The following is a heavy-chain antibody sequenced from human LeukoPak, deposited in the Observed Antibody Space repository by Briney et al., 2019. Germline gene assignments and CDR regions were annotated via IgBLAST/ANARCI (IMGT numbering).Heavy chain of an antibody. D-gene: IGHD6-13*01. J-gene: IGHJ4*02. CDR1: GFTFSSYA. V-gene: IGHV3-23*01. Sequence: GGSLRLSCAASGFTFSSYAMSWVRQAPGKGVEWVSAISGSGGSTYYADSVKGRFTISRDNSKNTLYLQMSSLRAEDTAVYYCAKSSGQAAVAANGFDYWGQGTLVTVSS. CDR2: ISGSGGST. CDR3: AKSSGQAAVAANGFDY.